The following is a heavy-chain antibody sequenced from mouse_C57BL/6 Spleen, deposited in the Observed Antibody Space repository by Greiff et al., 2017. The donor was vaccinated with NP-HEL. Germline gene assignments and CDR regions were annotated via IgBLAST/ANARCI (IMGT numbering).Heavy chain of an antibody. CDR1: GYTFTSYW. Sequence: VQLQQPGAELVRPGSSVKLSCKASGYTFTSYWMHWVKQRPIQGLEWIGNIDPSDSETHYNQKFKDKATLTVDKSSSTAYMQLSSLTSEDSAVYYCARRDWDEDYFDYWGQGTTLTVSS. V-gene: IGHV1-52*01. CDR2: IDPSDSET. D-gene: IGHD4-1*01. J-gene: IGHJ2*01. CDR3: ARRDWDEDYFDY.